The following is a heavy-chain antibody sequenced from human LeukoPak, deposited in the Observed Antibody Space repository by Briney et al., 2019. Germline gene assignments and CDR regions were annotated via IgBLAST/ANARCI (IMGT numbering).Heavy chain of an antibody. CDR1: GFTFSSYE. CDR3: ARDVQGVGATSLDY. V-gene: IGHV3-48*03. D-gene: IGHD1-26*01. J-gene: IGHJ4*02. Sequence: GGSLRLSCAASGFTFSSYEMNWVRQAPGKGLEWVSYISSSGSTIYYADSVKGRFTIYRDNAKNSLYLQMDTLRAEDTAVYYCARDVQGVGATSLDYWGQGTLVTVSS. CDR2: ISSSGSTI.